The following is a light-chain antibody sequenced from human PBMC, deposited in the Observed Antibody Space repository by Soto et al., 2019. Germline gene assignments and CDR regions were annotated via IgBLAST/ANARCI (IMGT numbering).Light chain of an antibody. CDR1: QGISSE. CDR3: QQGHNWPLT. V-gene: IGKV3-15*01. CDR2: GAS. Sequence: MTQSPSSLSASVGDRVTITCRASQGISSELAWYQQKPGQPPRLLIYGASTRATGVPARFTGSGSGSDFTLTISGLQSEDFAVYYCQQGHNWPLTFGQGTRLEI. J-gene: IGKJ2*01.